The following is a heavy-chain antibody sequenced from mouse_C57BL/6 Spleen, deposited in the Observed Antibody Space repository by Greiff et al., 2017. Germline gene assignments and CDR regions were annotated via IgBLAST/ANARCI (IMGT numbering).Heavy chain of an antibody. CDR3: ARVAYGIAY. J-gene: IGHJ3*01. V-gene: IGHV1-26*01. CDR2: INPNNGGT. Sequence: VQLQQSGPELVKPGASVKISCKASGYTFTDYYMNWVKQSHGKSLEWIGDINPNNGGTSYNQKFKGKATLTVDKSASTAYMELRSLTSEDSAGYYCARVAYGIAYWGQGTLVTVSA. D-gene: IGHD2-1*01. CDR1: GYTFTDYY.